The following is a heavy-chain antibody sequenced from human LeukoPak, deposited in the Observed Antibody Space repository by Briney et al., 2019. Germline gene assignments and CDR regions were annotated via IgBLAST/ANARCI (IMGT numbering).Heavy chain of an antibody. CDR3: ARDGQGRYQLPKY. V-gene: IGHV4-34*01. CDR1: GGSFSGYY. CDR2: INHSGST. J-gene: IGHJ4*02. Sequence: PSETLSLTCAVYGGSFSGYYWSWIRQPPGKGLEWIGEINHSGSTNYNPSLKSRVTISVDTSKNKFSLKLSSVTAADTAVYYCARDGQGRYQLPKYWGQGTLVTVSS. D-gene: IGHD2-2*01.